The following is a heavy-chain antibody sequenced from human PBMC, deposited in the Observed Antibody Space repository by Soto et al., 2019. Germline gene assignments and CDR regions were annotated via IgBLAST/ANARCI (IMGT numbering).Heavy chain of an antibody. CDR1: GFTFSTYS. V-gene: IGHV3-48*01. Sequence: EVQLVESGGVLVQPGGSLRLSCAASGFTFSTYSMSWVRQAPGKGLEWISYIDGRSDAITYADSVRGRFTISRDNAKSSLYLKMNSLRAEDTALYYCAKPPGSSSTYYYYMGVWGKGTTVTVTS. J-gene: IGHJ6*03. D-gene: IGHD6-6*01. CDR2: IDGRSDAI. CDR3: AKPPGSSSTYYYYMGV.